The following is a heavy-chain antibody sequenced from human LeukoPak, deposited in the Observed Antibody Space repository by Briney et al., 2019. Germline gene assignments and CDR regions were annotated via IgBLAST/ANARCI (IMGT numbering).Heavy chain of an antibody. Sequence: ASVKVSCKASGYTFTGYNMHWVRQALGQGLEWMGWINPNSGGTKYTQKFQGRVTLTRDTSISTAYMELSRLRSDDTAVYYCARDLMDTAMWEFDYWGQGTLVTVSS. V-gene: IGHV1-2*02. CDR3: ARDLMDTAMWEFDY. CDR2: INPNSGGT. J-gene: IGHJ4*02. CDR1: GYTFTGYN. D-gene: IGHD5-18*01.